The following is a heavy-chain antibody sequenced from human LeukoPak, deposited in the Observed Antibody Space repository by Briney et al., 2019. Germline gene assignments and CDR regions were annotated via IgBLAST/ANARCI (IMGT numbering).Heavy chain of an antibody. CDR2: ISGSGGST. V-gene: IGHV3-23*01. CDR1: GFTFSSYA. CDR3: AKGSRITMIGVVRDAFDI. Sequence: PGGSLRLSCAASGFTFSSYAMSWVREAPGKGLEGVSAISGSGGSTYYADSVKGRFTISRDNSKNTLYLQMNILRAEDTAVYYCAKGSRITMIGVVRDAFDIWGQGTMVTVSS. J-gene: IGHJ3*02. D-gene: IGHD3-22*01.